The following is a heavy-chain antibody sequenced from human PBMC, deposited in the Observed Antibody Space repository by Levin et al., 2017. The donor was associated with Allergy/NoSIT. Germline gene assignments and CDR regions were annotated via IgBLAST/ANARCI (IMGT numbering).Heavy chain of an antibody. Sequence: GGSLRLSCKASGFPFVAYYMHWVRQAPGQGLEWIGWINPTSGATVYGERFQGRVSLTRDMSLGVDYLELTGLTTGGPAVCFCSRANVWVGDKEGYFFDLWGQGTLVTVS. J-gene: IGHJ4*02. V-gene: IGHV1-2*02. D-gene: IGHD3-16*01. CDR1: GFPFVAYY. CDR2: INPTSGAT. CDR3: SRANVWVGDKEGYFFDL.